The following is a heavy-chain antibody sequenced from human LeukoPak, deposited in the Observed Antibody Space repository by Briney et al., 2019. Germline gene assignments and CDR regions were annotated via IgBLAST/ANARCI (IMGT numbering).Heavy chain of an antibody. V-gene: IGHV4-39*01. Sequence: SETLSLTCVVSGGSISSTSYYWGWIRQPPGKGLEWIGSIYYSGSTYYSPSLKSRVTISVDTSKNQFSLKLSSVTAADTAVYYCARLGSFDYWGQGTLVTVSS. CDR1: GGSISSTSYY. J-gene: IGHJ4*02. CDR3: ARLGSFDY. CDR2: IYYSGST. D-gene: IGHD3-10*01.